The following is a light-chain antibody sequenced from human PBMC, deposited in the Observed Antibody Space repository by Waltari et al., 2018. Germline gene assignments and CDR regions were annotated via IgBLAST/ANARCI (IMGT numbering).Light chain of an antibody. CDR1: QSVSSY. J-gene: IGKJ1*01. CDR2: DAS. CDR3: QQRSNWPWT. Sequence: EIVLTQSPATLSLSPGERATLSCRASQSVSSYLAGYQQKPGQAPRLLIYDASNRATGIPAMFSCSGSGTHFTRTISSLEPEDFAVYYCQQRSNWPWTFGQGTKVEIK. V-gene: IGKV3-11*01.